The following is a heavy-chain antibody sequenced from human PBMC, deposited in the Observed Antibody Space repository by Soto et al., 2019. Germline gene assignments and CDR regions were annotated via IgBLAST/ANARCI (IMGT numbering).Heavy chain of an antibody. V-gene: IGHV3-30-3*01. CDR1: GFTFSSYA. D-gene: IGHD2-21*01. CDR3: ARGDYSYAFDI. Sequence: PGGSLRLSCAASGFTFSSYAMHWVRQAPGKGLEWVAVISYDGSNKYYADSVKGRFTISRDNSKNTLYLQMNSLRSEDTAVYYCARGDYSYAFDIWGQGTMVTVSS. CDR2: ISYDGSNK. J-gene: IGHJ3*02.